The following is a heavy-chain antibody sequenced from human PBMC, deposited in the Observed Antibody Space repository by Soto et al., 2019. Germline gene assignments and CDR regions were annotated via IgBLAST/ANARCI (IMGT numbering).Heavy chain of an antibody. D-gene: IGHD2-15*01. J-gene: IGHJ4*02. CDR2: IYPGDSDT. Sequence: GESLKISCKGSVYSFTSYWIGWVRQMPGKGLEWMGIIYPGDSDTRYSPSFQGQVTISADKSISTAYLQWGSLKASDTAMYYCARIPYCSGGSCSLFDYWGQGTLVTVSS. CDR3: ARIPYCSGGSCSLFDY. CDR1: VYSFTSYW. V-gene: IGHV5-51*01.